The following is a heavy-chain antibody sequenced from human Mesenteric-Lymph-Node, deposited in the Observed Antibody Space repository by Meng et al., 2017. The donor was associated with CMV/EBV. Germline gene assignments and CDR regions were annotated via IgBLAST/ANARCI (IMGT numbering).Heavy chain of an antibody. D-gene: IGHD3-16*01. J-gene: IGHJ4*02. CDR2: INPSGGST. CDR1: GYTFTSYY. Sequence: ASVKVSCKASGYTFTSYYMHWVRQAPGQGLEWMGIINPSGGSTSYAQKFQGRVTMTTDTSTSTAYMELRSLRSDDTAVYYCARGNLYYYDSNDMGYWGQGTLVTVSS. V-gene: IGHV1-46*01. CDR3: ARGNLYYYDSNDMGY.